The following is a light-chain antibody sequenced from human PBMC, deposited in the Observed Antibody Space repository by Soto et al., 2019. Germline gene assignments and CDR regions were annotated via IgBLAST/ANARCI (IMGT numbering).Light chain of an antibody. V-gene: IGKV1-9*01. Sequence: DIPLTQSPSFLSASVGDRVTITCRASQGLSSDLAWYQQKPGKAPKLLIYAASTLQSGVPSRFSGSGSGTEFNLTISSLQPEDFATCYCQQLNSYAITVGQGTRLEIK. J-gene: IGKJ5*01. CDR1: QGLSSD. CDR3: QQLNSYAIT. CDR2: AAS.